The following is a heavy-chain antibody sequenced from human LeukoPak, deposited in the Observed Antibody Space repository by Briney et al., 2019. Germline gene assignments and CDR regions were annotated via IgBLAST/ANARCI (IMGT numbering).Heavy chain of an antibody. D-gene: IGHD3-10*01. CDR3: ARGLNYYGSGSYYKG. Sequence: SETLSLICAVYGGSFSGYYWSWIRQPPGKGLEWIGEINHSGSTNYNPSLKSRVTISVDTSKNQFSLKLSSVTAADTAVYYCARGLNYYGSGSYYKGWGQGTLVTVSS. J-gene: IGHJ4*02. CDR1: GGSFSGYY. CDR2: INHSGST. V-gene: IGHV4-34*01.